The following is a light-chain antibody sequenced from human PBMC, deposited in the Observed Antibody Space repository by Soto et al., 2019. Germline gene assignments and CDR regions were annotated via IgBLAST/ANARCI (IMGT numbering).Light chain of an antibody. J-gene: IGKJ1*01. CDR2: GAS. CDR1: QSISSS. CDR3: QQYNNWPWT. Sequence: DKAMRQTPVTLSMSPGERATLSCRASQSISSSLAWYQQKPGQAPRLLIYGASARATGVPARFSGRGSGTEFTLTISSLQSEDFAVYYCQQYNNWPWTFGQGTKVDI. V-gene: IGKV3-15*01.